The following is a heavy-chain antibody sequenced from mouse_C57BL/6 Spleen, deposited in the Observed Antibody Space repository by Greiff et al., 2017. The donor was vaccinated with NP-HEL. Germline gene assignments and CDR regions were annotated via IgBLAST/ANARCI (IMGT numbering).Heavy chain of an antibody. J-gene: IGHJ3*01. CDR3: ARFNEDDAGFAY. CDR2: IDPEDGET. V-gene: IGHV14-2*01. CDR1: GFNIKDYY. Sequence: VQLQQSGAELVKPGASVKLSCTASGFNIKDYYMHWVKQRTEQGLEWIGRIDPEDGETKYAPQFKGKATITAATSSTTAYLQLSSQTSEDTAVDYCARFNEDDAGFAYWGKGTLVTVSA. D-gene: IGHD2-12*01.